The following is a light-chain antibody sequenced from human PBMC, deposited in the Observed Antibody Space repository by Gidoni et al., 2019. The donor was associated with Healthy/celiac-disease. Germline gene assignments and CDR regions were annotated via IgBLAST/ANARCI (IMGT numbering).Light chain of an antibody. V-gene: IGKV3-20*01. Sequence: EIVLTQSQGTLSWSPGERATLSCRASQSVSSSYLAWYQQKPGQAPRLLIYGASSRAPGIPDRFSGSGSGTDFTLTISRLEPEDFAVYYCQQYGSSRLTFGGGTKVEIK. J-gene: IGKJ4*01. CDR2: GAS. CDR3: QQYGSSRLT. CDR1: QSVSSSY.